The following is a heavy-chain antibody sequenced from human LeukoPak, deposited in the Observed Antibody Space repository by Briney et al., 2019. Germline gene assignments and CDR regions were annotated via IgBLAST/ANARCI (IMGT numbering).Heavy chain of an antibody. CDR2: MNPNSGNT. D-gene: IGHD3-10*01. J-gene: IGHJ3*02. CDR3: ARGRDRDDAFDI. V-gene: IGHV1-8*02. Sequence: ASVKVSCKASGGTFSSYAISWVRQAPGQGLEWMGWMNPNSGNTGYAQKFQGRVTMTRNTSISTAYMELSSLRSEDTAVYYCARGRDRDDAFDIWGQGTMVTVSS. CDR1: GGTFSSYA.